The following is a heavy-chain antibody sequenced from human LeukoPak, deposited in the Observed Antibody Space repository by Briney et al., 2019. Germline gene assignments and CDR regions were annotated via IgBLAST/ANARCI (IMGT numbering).Heavy chain of an antibody. Sequence: ASVKVSCKASGYTFTSYDINWVRQAPGQGLEWMGIINPSGGATNYAQKFQGRVTMTRDTSTSTVYVQLSSLRSEDTAVYYCARGAVTGFDYWGQGTLVTVSS. V-gene: IGHV1-46*01. D-gene: IGHD4-11*01. CDR3: ARGAVTGFDY. CDR2: INPSGGAT. J-gene: IGHJ4*02. CDR1: GYTFTSYD.